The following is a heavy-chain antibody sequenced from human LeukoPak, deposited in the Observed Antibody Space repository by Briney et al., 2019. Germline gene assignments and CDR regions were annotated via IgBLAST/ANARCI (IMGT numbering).Heavy chain of an antibody. CDR1: GYIFTSYY. V-gene: IGHV1-46*01. CDR2: INPSGGST. D-gene: IGHD3-10*01. J-gene: IGHJ3*02. CDR3: ARGGITLSSHDGFDI. Sequence: ASVNVSCKASGYIFTSYYMHWVRQAPGQGLEWMGIINPSGGSTSYPQKFQGRVTMTRDTSTSTVYMELSSLRSEDTAVFYCARGGITLSSHDGFDIWGQGTMVTVSS.